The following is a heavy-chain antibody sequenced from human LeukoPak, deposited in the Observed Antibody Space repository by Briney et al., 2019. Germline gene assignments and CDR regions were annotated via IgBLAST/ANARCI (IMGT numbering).Heavy chain of an antibody. Sequence: GGSLRLSCAASGFTFSDYGIHWVRQAPGKGLEWVAVISYDGSNKYYADSVKGRFTISRDNSKNTLYLQMNSLRAEDTAVYYCARDGGYCSSTSCSGGAFDIWGQGTMVTVSS. CDR3: ARDGGYCSSTSCSGGAFDI. D-gene: IGHD2-2*01. CDR1: GFTFSDYG. CDR2: ISYDGSNK. V-gene: IGHV3-30*19. J-gene: IGHJ3*02.